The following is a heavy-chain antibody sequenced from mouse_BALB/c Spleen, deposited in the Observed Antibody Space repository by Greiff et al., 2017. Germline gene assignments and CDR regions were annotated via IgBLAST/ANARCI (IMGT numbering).Heavy chain of an antibody. Sequence: QVTLKVSGPGILQPSQTLSLTCSFSGFSLSTYGIGVGWIRQPSGKGLEWLAHIWWNDNKYYNTALKSRLTISKDTSNNQVFLKIASVDTADTATYYCARIGRDFYDSHAMDYWGQGTSVTVSS. J-gene: IGHJ4*01. CDR2: IWWNDNK. D-gene: IGHD2-3*01. CDR3: ARIGRDFYDSHAMDY. V-gene: IGHV8-11*01. CDR1: GFSLSTYGIG.